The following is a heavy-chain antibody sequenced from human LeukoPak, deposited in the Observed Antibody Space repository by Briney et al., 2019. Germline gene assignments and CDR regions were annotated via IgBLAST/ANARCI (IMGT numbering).Heavy chain of an antibody. CDR2: ITSNGGSA. V-gene: IGHV3-64D*06. Sequence: GGSLRLSCSASGFPFSNYAMHWVRLAPGKGLEYVSAITSNGGSAYYADHAKGRFTISRDNSNNMLYLQMSSLRIDDTATYYCVTYGDYVGDSYDIWGRGTMVTVSS. D-gene: IGHD4-17*01. J-gene: IGHJ3*02. CDR1: GFPFSNYA. CDR3: VTYGDYVGDSYDI.